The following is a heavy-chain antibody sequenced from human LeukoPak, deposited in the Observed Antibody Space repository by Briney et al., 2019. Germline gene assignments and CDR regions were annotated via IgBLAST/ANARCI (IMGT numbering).Heavy chain of an antibody. Sequence: GESLKISCEGSGYSFTSSWIGWVRQMPGKGLEWMGIIYPGDSDIRYSPSFQGQVTISADKSFTTAYLQWSSLKASDTAIYYCARGLYCSGGSCRFDYWGQGTLVTVSS. V-gene: IGHV5-51*01. CDR2: IYPGDSDI. CDR1: GYSFTSSW. D-gene: IGHD2-15*01. J-gene: IGHJ4*02. CDR3: ARGLYCSGGSCRFDY.